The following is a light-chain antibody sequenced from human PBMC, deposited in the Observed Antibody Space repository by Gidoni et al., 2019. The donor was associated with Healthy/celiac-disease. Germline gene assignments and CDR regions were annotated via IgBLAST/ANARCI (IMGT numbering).Light chain of an antibody. V-gene: IGKV2-28*01. CDR1: KSLLHSNGYNY. CDR2: LGS. CDR3: MQALQTPLT. Sequence: DIVMTQPPLFLPVTPGEPASISCRSSKSLLHSNGYNYLDWYLQKPGQSPQLLIYLGSNRASGIPDRFSGSGSGTDFTLKISRVEAEDVGVYYCMQALQTPLTFGGGTKVEIK. J-gene: IGKJ4*01.